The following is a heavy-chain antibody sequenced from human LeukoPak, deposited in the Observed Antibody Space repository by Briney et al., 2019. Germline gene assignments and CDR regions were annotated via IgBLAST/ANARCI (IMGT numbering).Heavy chain of an antibody. D-gene: IGHD3-10*01. CDR1: GFTLSSYS. Sequence: GGSLRLSCAASGFTLSSYSMNWDRQAPGKGLEWVSFISSSSGTIYYADSVKGRFTISRDNAKNSLYLQMNSLRAEDTAVYYCARDPYGSGSYYYDYWGQGTLVTVSS. CDR2: ISSSSGTI. V-gene: IGHV3-48*01. CDR3: ARDPYGSGSYYYDY. J-gene: IGHJ4*02.